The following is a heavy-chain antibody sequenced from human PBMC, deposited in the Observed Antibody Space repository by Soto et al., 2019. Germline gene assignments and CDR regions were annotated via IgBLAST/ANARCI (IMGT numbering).Heavy chain of an antibody. CDR1: GFTFSSYA. V-gene: IGHV3-23*01. Sequence: GGSLRLSCAASGFTFSSYAMSWVRQAPGKGLEWVSAISGSGGSTYYADSVKGRFTISRDNSKNTLYLQMNSLRAEDTAVYYCAKVIRWFGEHRISKDYYYYYGMDVWGQGTTVTVSS. J-gene: IGHJ6*02. CDR3: AKVIRWFGEHRISKDYYYYYGMDV. CDR2: ISGSGGST. D-gene: IGHD3-10*01.